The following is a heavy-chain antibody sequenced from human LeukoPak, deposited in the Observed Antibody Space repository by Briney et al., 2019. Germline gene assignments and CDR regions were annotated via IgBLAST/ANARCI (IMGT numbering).Heavy chain of an antibody. V-gene: IGHV4-31*03. CDR3: ASGDSGSYYHDY. D-gene: IGHD1-26*01. CDR2: IYYSGST. CDR1: GGSISSGGYY. J-gene: IGHJ4*02. Sequence: SETLSLTCTVSGGSISSGGYYWSWIRQHPGKGLEWIGYIYYSGSTYYNPSLKSRVTISVDTSKNQFSLKLSSVTAADTAIYYCASGDSGSYYHDYWGQGTLVTVSS.